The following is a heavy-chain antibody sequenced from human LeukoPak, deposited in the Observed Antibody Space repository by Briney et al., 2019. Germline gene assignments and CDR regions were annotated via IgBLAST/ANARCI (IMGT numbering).Heavy chain of an antibody. CDR1: GGSISSSSYY. Sequence: KASETLSLTCTVSGGSISSSSYYWGWIRQPPGKGLEWIGSIYYSGSTYYNPSLKSRVTISVDTSKNQFSLKLSSVTAADTAVYYCARHDNPYYYDSSGYYLTSGFDYWGQGTLVTVSS. J-gene: IGHJ4*02. D-gene: IGHD3-22*01. CDR2: IYYSGST. V-gene: IGHV4-39*01. CDR3: ARHDNPYYYDSSGYYLTSGFDY.